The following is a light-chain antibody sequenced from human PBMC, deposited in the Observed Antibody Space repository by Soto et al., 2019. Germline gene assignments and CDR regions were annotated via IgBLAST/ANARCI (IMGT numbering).Light chain of an antibody. Sequence: DIQMTQSPSTLSAFVGDRVTITCRASQSVNSWLAWYQQRPGKAPKLPIYDASTLESGVPSRFSGSGSGTEFTLTISSLQPEDFATYYCQQSYSTLRTFGQGTKVDIK. CDR2: DAS. CDR3: QQSYSTLRT. CDR1: QSVNSW. J-gene: IGKJ1*01. V-gene: IGKV1-5*01.